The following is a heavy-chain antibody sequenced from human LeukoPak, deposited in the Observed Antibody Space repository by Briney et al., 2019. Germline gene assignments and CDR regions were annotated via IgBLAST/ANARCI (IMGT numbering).Heavy chain of an antibody. Sequence: SETLSLTCAVYGGSFSGHYWTWIRQPPGKGLEWIGEIILGGNTNYNPSLKSRVTISVDTSKNQFSLKLSSVTAADTAVYYCARRYCSGGSCYYDYWGQGTLVTVSS. CDR1: GGSFSGHY. V-gene: IGHV4-34*12. CDR3: ARRYCSGGSCYYDY. D-gene: IGHD2-15*01. CDR2: IILGGNT. J-gene: IGHJ4*02.